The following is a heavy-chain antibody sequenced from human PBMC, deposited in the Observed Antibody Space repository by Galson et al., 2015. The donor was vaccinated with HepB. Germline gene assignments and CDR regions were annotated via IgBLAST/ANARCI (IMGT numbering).Heavy chain of an antibody. J-gene: IGHJ4*02. V-gene: IGHV4-30-2*01. CDR2: IYHSGST. Sequence: TLSLTCAVSGGSISSGGYSWSWIRQPPGKGPEWIGYIYHSGSTYYNPSLKSRVTISVDRSKNQFSLKLSSVTAADTAVYYCARQTMVRGVTDYWGQGTLVTVSS. D-gene: IGHD3-10*01. CDR1: GGSISSGGYS. CDR3: ARQTMVRGVTDY.